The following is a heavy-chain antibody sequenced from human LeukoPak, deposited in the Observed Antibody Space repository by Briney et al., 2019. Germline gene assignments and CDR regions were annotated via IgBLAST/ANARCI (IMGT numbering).Heavy chain of an antibody. CDR2: LRYDGSNK. V-gene: IGHV3-30*02. J-gene: IGHJ3*02. CDR1: GFTFSKFA. Sequence: GGSLRLSCAAAGFTFSKFAMHWVRQAPGKGLEWVAFLRYDGSNKYYADSVKGRFTISRDNSKNTLYLQMNSLRAEDTAMYYCAKEYDILTGYYASDIWGQGTMVTVSS. CDR3: AKEYDILTGYYASDI. D-gene: IGHD3-9*01.